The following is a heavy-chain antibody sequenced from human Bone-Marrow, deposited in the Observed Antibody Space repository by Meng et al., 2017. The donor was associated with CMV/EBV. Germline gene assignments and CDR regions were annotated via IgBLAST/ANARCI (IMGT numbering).Heavy chain of an antibody. CDR2: IYSGGTT. V-gene: IGHV3-53*01. J-gene: IGHJ4*02. CDR3: ASHYCSRGTCFFDH. CDR1: GFPVRDNY. Sequence: GESLKISCAVSGFPVRDNYVSWVRQAPGKGLEWVSVIYSGGTTQYADSVRGRFSISKDNSKNSVYLQMNSLRAGDTAVYYCASHYCSRGTCFFDHWGQGALVTVSS. D-gene: IGHD2-15*01.